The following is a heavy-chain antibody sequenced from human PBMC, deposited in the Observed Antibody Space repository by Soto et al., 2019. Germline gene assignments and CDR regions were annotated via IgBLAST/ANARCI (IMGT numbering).Heavy chain of an antibody. CDR3: ADGLHCGGDCPISEYFDP. CDR1: GGSISSSYYF. J-gene: IGHJ5*02. V-gene: IGHV4-39*01. CDR2: IYYSGST. Sequence: PSETLSLTCTVSGGSISSSYYFWGWIRQPPGKGLEWIGSIYYSGSTYYNPSLKSRVTISVDTSKNQFSLKLTSVTAADTAVYYCADGLHCGGDCPISEYFDPWGQGTLVTVSS. D-gene: IGHD2-21*02.